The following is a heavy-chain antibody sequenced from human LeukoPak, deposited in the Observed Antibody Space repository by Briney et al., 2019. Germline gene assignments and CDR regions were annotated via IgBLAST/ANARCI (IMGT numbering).Heavy chain of an antibody. CDR3: AKSKFPVGTSSTH. D-gene: IGHD1-26*01. Sequence: PGGSLRLSCAASGFTFSSYWMTWVRQAPGRGLEWVAVISYSGHYQYYTDSLKGRFTISRDNSENTLYLHINSLRSEDTAVYYCAKSKFPVGTSSTHWGQGTLVTVSS. CDR2: ISYSGHYQ. CDR1: GFTFSSYW. V-gene: IGHV3-30*18. J-gene: IGHJ4*02.